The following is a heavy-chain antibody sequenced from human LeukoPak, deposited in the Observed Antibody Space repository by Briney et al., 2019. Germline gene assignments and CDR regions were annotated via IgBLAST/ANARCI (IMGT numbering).Heavy chain of an antibody. V-gene: IGHV3-48*03. CDR1: GFTFRTQE. CDR2: ISSNSRTI. J-gene: IGHJ4*02. CDR3: ARGSYSGFDFYFDK. Sequence: PGGSLRLSCAASGFTFRTQEMTWVRQAPGKGLEWISYISSNSRTIYYADSVKGRFTISRDNTMNSVYLQLNSLRVEDSGFYYCARGSYSGFDFYFDKWGPGTLVAVSS. D-gene: IGHD5-12*01.